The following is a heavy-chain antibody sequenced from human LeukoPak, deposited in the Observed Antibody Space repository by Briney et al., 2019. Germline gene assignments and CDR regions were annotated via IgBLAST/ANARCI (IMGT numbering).Heavy chain of an antibody. CDR1: GLTLSPYW. CDR3: ARDRFYGMDL. V-gene: IGHV3-74*01. Sequence: GRSLRLSWAPSGLTLSPYWTHWVRHPPATGLVWVSRINRDGITTIYADSVKGRFAISRGNTRNTLYLQRTSLRAEDTAVYYCARDRFYGMDLWGQGATVTVSS. CDR2: INRDGITT. J-gene: IGHJ6*02.